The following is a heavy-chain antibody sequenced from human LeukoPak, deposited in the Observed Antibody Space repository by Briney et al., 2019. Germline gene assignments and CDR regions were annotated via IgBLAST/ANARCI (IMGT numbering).Heavy chain of an antibody. CDR2: ISAYNGNT. CDR1: GYTFTSYG. CDR3: ARALHPKYNWNYRY. D-gene: IGHD1-7*01. J-gene: IGHJ4*02. Sequence: ASVKVSCKASGYTFTSYGISWVRQAPGQGLQWMGWISAYNGNTNYAQKLQGRVTMTTDTSTSTAYMELRSLRSDDTAVYYCARALHPKYNWNYRYWGQGTLVTVSS. V-gene: IGHV1-18*01.